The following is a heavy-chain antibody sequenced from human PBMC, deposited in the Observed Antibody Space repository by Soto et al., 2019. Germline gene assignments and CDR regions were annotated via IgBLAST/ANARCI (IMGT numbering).Heavy chain of an antibody. D-gene: IGHD2-21*01. CDR3: ARLRIATNNYKWFDP. V-gene: IGHV4-31*03. CDR2: IYATGAV. CDR1: CAALNSGNYY. Sequence: SETLSLTCSVSCAALNSGNYYWSWIRQVPGKGLEWIGHIYATGAVDYNPSLRDRITISQDTSERQFSLNLRLVTAADTAVYYCARLRIATNNYKWFDPWGQGTLVTVSS. J-gene: IGHJ5*02.